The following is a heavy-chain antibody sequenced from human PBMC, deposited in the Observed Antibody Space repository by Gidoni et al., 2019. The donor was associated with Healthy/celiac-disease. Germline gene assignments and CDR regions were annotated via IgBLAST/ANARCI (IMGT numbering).Heavy chain of an antibody. CDR2: ISSNGGST. J-gene: IGHJ4*02. V-gene: IGHV3-64D*06. CDR3: VKDPGPWTSYFDY. CDR1: GFTFSSYA. Sequence: VQLVASVGGLIQSGGSLRLSCSASGFTFSSYAMHWVRKAPGKGLEYVSAISSNGGSTYYADSVKGRFTISRDNSKNTLYLQMSSLRAEDTDVYYCVKDPGPWTSYFDYWGQGTLVTVSS. D-gene: IGHD3-3*01.